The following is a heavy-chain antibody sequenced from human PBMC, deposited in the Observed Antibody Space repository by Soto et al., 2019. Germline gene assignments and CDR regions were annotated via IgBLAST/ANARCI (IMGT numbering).Heavy chain of an antibody. Sequence: EVQFLESGGGLVQPGGSLRLSCAGSGFTFSNHAVTWVRQAPRKGLEWVSTIDKTGGVTNYAYSVKGRFTISRDNSKNTMFLQMSSLKVEDTAVYYCAKMSGDSGGWCQGTLVTVSS. CDR3: AKMSGDSGG. V-gene: IGHV3-23*01. D-gene: IGHD4-17*01. CDR2: IDKTGGVT. CDR1: GFTFSNHA. J-gene: IGHJ4*02.